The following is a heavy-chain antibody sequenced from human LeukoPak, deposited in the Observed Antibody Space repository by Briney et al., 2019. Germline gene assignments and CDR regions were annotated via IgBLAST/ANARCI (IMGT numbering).Heavy chain of an antibody. V-gene: IGHV4-61*02. CDR2: IYTSGST. D-gene: IGHD2-2*01. CDR3: ASEARYCSSTSCPSGAFDI. Sequence: PSETLSLTCTVSGGSISSGSYYWSWIRQPAGKGLEWIGRIYTSGSTNYNPTLKSRVTISVDTSKNQFSLKLSSVTAADTAVYYCASEARYCSSTSCPSGAFDIWGQGTMVTVSS. CDR1: GGSISSGSYY. J-gene: IGHJ3*02.